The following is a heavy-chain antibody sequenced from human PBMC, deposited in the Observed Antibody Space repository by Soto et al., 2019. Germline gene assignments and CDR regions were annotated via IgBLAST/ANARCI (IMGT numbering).Heavy chain of an antibody. V-gene: IGHV3-23*01. CDR2: ISGSGGST. CDR1: GFTFSSYA. Sequence: EVQLLESGGGLVQPGGSLRLSCAASGFTFSSYAMSWVRQAPGKGLEWVSAISGSGGSTYYADSVKGWFTISRDNSKNTLYLQMNSLRAEDTAVYYCAKDRRLWFGEPIDYWGQGTLVTVSS. J-gene: IGHJ4*02. D-gene: IGHD3-10*01. CDR3: AKDRRLWFGEPIDY.